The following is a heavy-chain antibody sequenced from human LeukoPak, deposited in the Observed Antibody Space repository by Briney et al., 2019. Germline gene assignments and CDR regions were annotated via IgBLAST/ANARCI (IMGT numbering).Heavy chain of an antibody. CDR2: ISAYNGNT. CDR3: ARDRGPYCTNGVCDFDY. D-gene: IGHD2-8*01. V-gene: IGHV1-18*01. J-gene: IGHJ4*02. Sequence: ASVKVSCKASGYTFTSYGISWVRQGPGQGLEWMGWISAYNGNTNYAQKLQGRVTMTTDTSTSTAYMELRSLRSDDTAVYYCARDRGPYCTNGVCDFDYWGQGTLVTVSS. CDR1: GYTFTSYG.